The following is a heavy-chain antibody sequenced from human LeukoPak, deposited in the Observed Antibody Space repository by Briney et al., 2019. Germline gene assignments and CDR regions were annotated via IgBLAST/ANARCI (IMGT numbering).Heavy chain of an antibody. J-gene: IGHJ4*02. CDR2: SRNKVNNYNT. V-gene: IGHV3-72*01. CDR1: GFTFSDHY. CDR3: AKRAAITGRHYIDN. D-gene: IGHD2-2*02. Sequence: PGGSLRLSCAASGFTFSDHYMDWVRQAPGKGLEWVGRSRNKVNNYNTEYAASVKGRFAISRDDSKNSLYLQMNSLKIEDTAVYYCAKRAAITGRHYIDNWGQGTLVTVSS.